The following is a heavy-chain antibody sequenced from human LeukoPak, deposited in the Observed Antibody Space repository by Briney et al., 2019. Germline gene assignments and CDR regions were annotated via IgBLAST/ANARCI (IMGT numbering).Heavy chain of an antibody. Sequence: ASVKVSCKASGYTFTGYYMHWVRQAPGQGLEWMGWINPNSGGTNYAQKFQGRVIMTRDTSISTAYMELSRLRSDDTAVYYCARDSSYGSGSYFLNLVAFDYWGQGTLVTVSS. J-gene: IGHJ4*02. V-gene: IGHV1-2*02. CDR2: INPNSGGT. D-gene: IGHD3-10*01. CDR1: GYTFTGYY. CDR3: ARDSSYGSGSYFLNLVAFDY.